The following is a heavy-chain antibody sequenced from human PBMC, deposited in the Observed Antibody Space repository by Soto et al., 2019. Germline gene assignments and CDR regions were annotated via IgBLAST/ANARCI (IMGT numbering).Heavy chain of an antibody. CDR1: GFSLSDHY. J-gene: IGHJ4*02. D-gene: IGHD3-16*01. V-gene: IGHV3-72*01. CDR2: SRNKFNSYTT. CDR3: VRGRGGFFDY. Sequence: EVQLVESGGGLVQPGGSLRLSCEVSGFSLSDHYMDWVRQAPGKGLEWVGRSRNKFNSYTTEYAASVKGRFSISRDDSKSSLYLQMNSLKTEDTAVYYCVRGRGGFFDYWGQGTLVTVSP.